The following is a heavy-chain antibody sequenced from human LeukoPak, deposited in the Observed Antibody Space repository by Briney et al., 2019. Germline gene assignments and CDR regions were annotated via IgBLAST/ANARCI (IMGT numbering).Heavy chain of an antibody. Sequence: SQTLSLTCAISGDSFSSNRAAWNWIRQSPSRGLEWLGRTYYRSKWYNDYVVSVKSRITINPDTSKNQFSLQLNSVPPEDTAVYYCAREDSGGSYQAAYYYYMDVWGKGTTVTVSS. CDR3: AREDSGGSYQAAYYYYMDV. D-gene: IGHD1-26*01. V-gene: IGHV6-1*01. CDR1: GDSFSSNRAA. J-gene: IGHJ6*03. CDR2: TYYRSKWYN.